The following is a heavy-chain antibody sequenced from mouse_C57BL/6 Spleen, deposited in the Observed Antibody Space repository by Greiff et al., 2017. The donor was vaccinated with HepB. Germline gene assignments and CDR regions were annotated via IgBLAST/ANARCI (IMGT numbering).Heavy chain of an antibody. CDR2: ISSGSSTI. Sequence: DVKLVESGGGLVKPGGSLKLSCAASGFTFSDYGMHWVRQAPEKGLEWVAYISSGSSTIYYADTVKGRFTISRDNAKNTLSLQMTSLRSEDTAMYYCARAMFTYYFDYWGQGTTLTVSS. CDR3: ARAMFTYYFDY. D-gene: IGHD2-2*01. V-gene: IGHV5-17*01. J-gene: IGHJ2*01. CDR1: GFTFSDYG.